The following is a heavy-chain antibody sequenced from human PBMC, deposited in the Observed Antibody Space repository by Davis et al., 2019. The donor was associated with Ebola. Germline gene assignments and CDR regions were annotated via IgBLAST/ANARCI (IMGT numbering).Heavy chain of an antibody. CDR1: GFTFRRYD. CDR2: FGAAGDT. J-gene: IGHJ5*01. CDR3: ARAGFGSTWFDC. Sequence: PGGSLRLSCAASGFTFRRYDMHWVRQATGKGLEWVSAFGAAGDTYYPVSVKGRFTISRENAKNSLYLQMNSLRAEDTAVYYCARAGFGSTWFDCWGQGILVTVSS. D-gene: IGHD6-13*01. V-gene: IGHV3-13*01.